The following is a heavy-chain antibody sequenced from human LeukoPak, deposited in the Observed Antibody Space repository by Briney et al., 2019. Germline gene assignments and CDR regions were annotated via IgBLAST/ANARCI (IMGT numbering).Heavy chain of an antibody. CDR2: IIVSGNT. CDR3: AKAPVTTCSGAYCYPFDY. Sequence: GGSLRLSCAASGFTLSSYAMSWVSQDPAKGLEWVPAIIVSGNTYDADSVKGRFTISRDSSKNTLYLQMNSLRAGDAAVYYCAKAPVTTCSGAYCYPFDYWSQGTLVTVSS. D-gene: IGHD2-15*01. V-gene: IGHV3-23*01. J-gene: IGHJ4*02. CDR1: GFTLSSYA.